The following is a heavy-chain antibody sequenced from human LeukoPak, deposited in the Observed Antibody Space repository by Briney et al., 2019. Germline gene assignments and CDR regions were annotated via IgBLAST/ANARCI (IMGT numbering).Heavy chain of an antibody. J-gene: IGHJ4*02. CDR2: ITSSSSYI. CDR3: AKGDTTWELPHDY. CDR1: GFSFSTYN. Sequence: GESLRLSCAASGFSFSTYNMNWVRQAPGKGLEWVSSITSSSSYIYYADSVKGRFTISRDNAKTSLYLQMNSLRAEDTAVYYCAKGDTTWELPHDYRGQGTLVTVSS. V-gene: IGHV3-21*04. D-gene: IGHD1-26*01.